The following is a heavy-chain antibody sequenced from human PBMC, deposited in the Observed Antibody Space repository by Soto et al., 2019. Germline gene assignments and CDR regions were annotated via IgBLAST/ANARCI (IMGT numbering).Heavy chain of an antibody. D-gene: IGHD3-10*01. CDR3: ARGGSEGGLDV. Sequence: QMQLQESGPGVMKPSETLSLTCTVSGASISTYYWTWIRQAPGKGLEWIGYLYYSGNTNYNPSLKSRVTMSVDTSKNHFYLTLTSATAADTAVYFCARGGSEGGLDVWGQGTTVAVSS. CDR2: LYYSGNT. J-gene: IGHJ6*02. V-gene: IGHV4-59*01. CDR1: GASISTYY.